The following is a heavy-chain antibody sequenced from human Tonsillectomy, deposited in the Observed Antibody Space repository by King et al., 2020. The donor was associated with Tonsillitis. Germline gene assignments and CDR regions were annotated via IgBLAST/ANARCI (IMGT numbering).Heavy chain of an antibody. J-gene: IGHJ6*02. Sequence: VQLVESGGGLVQPGRSLRLSCAASGFIFEDYAMHWVRQAPGKGLEWVSGISWNSGSIGYADSVKGRFTISRDNAKNSLYLQMNSLRAEDTAFYYCATEGQCLDSDYDAMDVGGQGTTVTVSS. V-gene: IGHV3-9*01. CDR1: GFIFEDYA. CDR2: ISWNSGSI. CDR3: ATEGQCLDSDYDAMDV. D-gene: IGHD6-19*01.